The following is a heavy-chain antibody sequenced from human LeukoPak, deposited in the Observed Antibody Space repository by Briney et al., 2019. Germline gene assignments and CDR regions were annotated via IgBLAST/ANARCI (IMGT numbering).Heavy chain of an antibody. Sequence: SETLSLTCAVYGGSFSGYYWSWIRQPPGKGLEWIGEINHSGSTNYNPSLKSRVTISVDTSKNQFSLKLSSVTAADTAVYYCARHRSLYYYDSSANPHFDYWGQGTLVTVSS. CDR1: GGSFSGYY. D-gene: IGHD3-22*01. CDR2: INHSGST. V-gene: IGHV4-34*01. CDR3: ARHRSLYYYDSSANPHFDY. J-gene: IGHJ4*02.